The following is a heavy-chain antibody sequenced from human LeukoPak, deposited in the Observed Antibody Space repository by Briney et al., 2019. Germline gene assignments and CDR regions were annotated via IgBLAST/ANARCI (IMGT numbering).Heavy chain of an antibody. D-gene: IGHD3-22*01. J-gene: IGHJ4*02. CDR1: GGSISSGGYY. Sequence: SQTLSLTCTVSGGSISSGGYYWSWIRQHPGKGLEWIGYIYYSGSTYYNPSLKSRLIISVDTSKNQFSLKLSSMTAADTAIYYCARAAGGFYDSSGYYVGRRGLDYWGQGTLVTVSS. CDR3: ARAAGGFYDSSGYYVGRRGLDY. V-gene: IGHV4-31*03. CDR2: IYYSGST.